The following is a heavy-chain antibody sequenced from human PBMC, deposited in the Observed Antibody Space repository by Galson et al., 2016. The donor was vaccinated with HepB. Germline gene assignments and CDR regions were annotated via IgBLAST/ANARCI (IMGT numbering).Heavy chain of an antibody. Sequence: SVKVSCKASGGTFSNYTINWVRQAPGQGLEWMGGIIPIFGTANYAQKFQGRVTITADKSMTTAYMELSSLRSEDTAVYYCARVDDILTEGKSWFDPWGQGTLVTVSS. CDR1: GGTFSNYT. J-gene: IGHJ5*02. CDR2: IIPIFGTA. V-gene: IGHV1-69*06. D-gene: IGHD3-9*01. CDR3: ARVDDILTEGKSWFDP.